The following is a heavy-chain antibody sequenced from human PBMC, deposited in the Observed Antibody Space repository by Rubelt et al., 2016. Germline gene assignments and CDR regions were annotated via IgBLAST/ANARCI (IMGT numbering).Heavy chain of an antibody. D-gene: IGHD1-26*01. Sequence: QVQLQESGPGLVKPSETLSLTCTVSGGSISSYYWSWIRQPPGKGLEWIGYSYYSGSTNNNPYLTRRVTISVDTSKNQFYRGRSLVTAADTAVHSCASAVHQWVPGIYGMDVWGQGTTVTVSS. CDR3: ASAVHQWVPGIYGMDV. J-gene: IGHJ6*02. V-gene: IGHV4-59*08. CDR2: SYYSGST. CDR1: GGSISSYY.